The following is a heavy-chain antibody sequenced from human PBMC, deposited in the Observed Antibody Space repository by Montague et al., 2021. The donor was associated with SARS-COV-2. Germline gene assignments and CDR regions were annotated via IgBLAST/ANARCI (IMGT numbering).Heavy chain of an antibody. CDR3: ARVSSSIDCFGMDV. Sequence: SLRLSCAASGFTFSNYWMSWVRQAPGKGLEWVANIKNDESEKYYVDSVKGRFSVSRENAKNSLCLQMNSLRVEDTAVYYCARVSSSIDCFGMDVWGQGTTVTVSS. J-gene: IGHJ6*02. V-gene: IGHV3-7*01. D-gene: IGHD6-13*01. CDR1: GFTFSNYW. CDR2: IKNDESEK.